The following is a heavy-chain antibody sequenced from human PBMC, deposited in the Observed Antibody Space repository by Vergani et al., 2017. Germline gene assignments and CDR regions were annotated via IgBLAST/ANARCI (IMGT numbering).Heavy chain of an antibody. V-gene: IGHV4-61*01. CDR2: IYYSGST. CDR3: ATSKLGYYDGSAFDI. D-gene: IGHD3-22*01. CDR1: GGSLSSSSYY. Sequence: QLQLQESGPGLVKPSETLSLTCTVPGGSLSSSSYYWSWIRQPPGKGLGWIGYIYYSGSTNYNTSLKSRVTISVDTSKNRFSLKLSSVTAADTAVYYWATSKLGYYDGSAFDIWGQGTMVTVSS. J-gene: IGHJ3*02.